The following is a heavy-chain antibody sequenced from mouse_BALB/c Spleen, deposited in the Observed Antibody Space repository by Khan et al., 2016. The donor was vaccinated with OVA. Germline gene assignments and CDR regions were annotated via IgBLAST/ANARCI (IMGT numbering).Heavy chain of an antibody. CDR2: ISYSGTT. CDR1: GFSITSDYA. Sequence: EVQLQESGPGLVKPSQSLSLTCTVAGFSITSDYAWNWIRQFPGNKLEWMGYISYSGTTSYNPSLKSRISFTRDTSKNQFFLQLISVTTEDTATYYWVRSLYYYYAYAMDYWGQGTSVTVSS. D-gene: IGHD2-4*01. J-gene: IGHJ4*01. CDR3: VRSLYYYYAYAMDY. V-gene: IGHV3-2*02.